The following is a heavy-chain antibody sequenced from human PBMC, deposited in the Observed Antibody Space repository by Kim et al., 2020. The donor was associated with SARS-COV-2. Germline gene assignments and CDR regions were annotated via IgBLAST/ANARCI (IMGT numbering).Heavy chain of an antibody. D-gene: IGHD3-9*01. Sequence: ASVKVSCKASGYTFTSYGISWVRQAPGQGLEWMGWISAYNGNTNYAQKLQGRVTMTTDTSTSTPYMELRSLRSDDTAVYYCARWDKGYDILTGQTYGMDVWGQGTTVTVSS. CDR1: GYTFTSYG. CDR3: ARWDKGYDILTGQTYGMDV. J-gene: IGHJ6*02. CDR2: ISAYNGNT. V-gene: IGHV1-18*04.